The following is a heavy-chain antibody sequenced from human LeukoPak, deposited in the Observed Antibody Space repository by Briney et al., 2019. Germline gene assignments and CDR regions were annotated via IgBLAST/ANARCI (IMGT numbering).Heavy chain of an antibody. CDR1: GYTFTSYG. CDR3: ARDLQITMVRGVITPFLDY. D-gene: IGHD3-10*01. CDR2: ISAYNGNT. Sequence: ASVKVSCKASGYTFTSYGISWVRQAPGQGLEWMGWISAYNGNTNYAQKLQGRVTMTTGTSMSTAYMELRSLRSDDTAVYYCARDLQITMVRGVITPFLDYWGQGTLVTVSS. J-gene: IGHJ4*02. V-gene: IGHV1-18*01.